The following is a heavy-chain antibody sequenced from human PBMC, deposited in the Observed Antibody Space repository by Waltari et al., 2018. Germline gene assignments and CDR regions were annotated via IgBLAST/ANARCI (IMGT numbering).Heavy chain of an antibody. J-gene: IGHJ4*02. CDR3: ARGSSGTFYNYLDS. D-gene: IGHD3-10*01. CDR1: GYTFTTHY. V-gene: IGHV1-46*01. CDR2: INPTDRNT. Sequence: QVRLVQSGAEVKKPGASVRVSCKASGYTFTTHYTHWVRQAPGQGLEWRGIINPTDRNTNYAPKFQGRVTMTTGTSPTTVHMGLSSLRSDDTAVYYCARGSSGTFYNYLDSWGQGTLVTVSS.